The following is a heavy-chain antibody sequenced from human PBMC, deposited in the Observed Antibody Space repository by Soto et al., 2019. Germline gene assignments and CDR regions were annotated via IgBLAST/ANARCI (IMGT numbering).Heavy chain of an antibody. J-gene: IGHJ5*01. CDR2: ISGYNGNT. CDR3: ARDLGPPNWFDS. D-gene: IGHD2-8*01. V-gene: IGHV1-18*01. Sequence: QVQLVQSGAEMKQPGASVKVSCKTSGYAFSGYRLSWVRQGPGQGLEWMGRISGYNGNTDFAQKFQGRDTMTTDTSTSTAYMELRRLRSADTAVYYCARDLGPPNWFDSWGQGTLVTVSS. CDR1: GYAFSGYR.